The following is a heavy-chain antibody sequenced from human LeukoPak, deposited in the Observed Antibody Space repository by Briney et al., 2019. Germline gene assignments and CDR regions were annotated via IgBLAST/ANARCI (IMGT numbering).Heavy chain of an antibody. J-gene: IGHJ5*02. CDR3: ARALQYYDILTGYH. Sequence: GGSLRLSCAASGFTFSSYAMHWVRQAPGKGLEGVAVISYDGSNKYYADSVKGRFTISRDNSKNTLYLQMNSLRAEDTAVYYCARALQYYDILTGYHWGQGTLVTVSS. V-gene: IGHV3-30*04. D-gene: IGHD3-9*01. CDR1: GFTFSSYA. CDR2: ISYDGSNK.